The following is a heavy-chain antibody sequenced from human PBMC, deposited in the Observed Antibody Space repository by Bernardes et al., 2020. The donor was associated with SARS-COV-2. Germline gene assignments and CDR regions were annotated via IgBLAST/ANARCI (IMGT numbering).Heavy chain of an antibody. V-gene: IGHV4-39*01. D-gene: IGHD3-10*01. CDR2: VSYAGNT. Sequence: SAPLSSTCTASCSSIIRSSYYWGWTRQPPGKGLEWIGSVSYAGNTYYNPPLKSPITMSVDTSKDQFSLKLTSVTAADAAVYYCARHSEIYYYFDFWGRGTLVTVSS. J-gene: IGHJ2*01. CDR3: ARHSEIYYYFDF. CDR1: CSSIIRSSYY.